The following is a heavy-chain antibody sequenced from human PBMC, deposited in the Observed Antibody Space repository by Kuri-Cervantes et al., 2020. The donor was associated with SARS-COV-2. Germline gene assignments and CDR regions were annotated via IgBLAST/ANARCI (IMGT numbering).Heavy chain of an antibody. J-gene: IGHJ4*01. V-gene: IGHV3-23*01. CDR3: AKHYCSSTSFTYYFDY. D-gene: IGHD2-2*01. Sequence: GESLKISCAASGFTFSSYAMSVVRQAPGKGLEWVSAISGSGGSTYYEDSVKGPFTISRNNSKNTLYLQMNSQRAEDTAVYYCAKHYCSSTSFTYYFDYWGQGTMVTVSS. CDR1: GFTFSSYA. CDR2: ISGSGGST.